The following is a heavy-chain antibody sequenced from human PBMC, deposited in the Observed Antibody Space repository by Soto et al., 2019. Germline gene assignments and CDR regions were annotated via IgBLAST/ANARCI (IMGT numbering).Heavy chain of an antibody. CDR3: AKAKNDYNWDNRPPFDY. CDR1: GFTLRNYA. CDR2: ISANDVGT. J-gene: IGHJ4*02. Sequence: GGSLRLSCEASGFTLRNYAMTWIRQAPGRGLEWVSLISANDVGTYYAESVKTRFTISTDQSRNTVYLQMDSLRADDTAIYYCAKAKNDYNWDNRPPFDYWGQGTLVTVSS. D-gene: IGHD1-20*01. V-gene: IGHV3-23*01.